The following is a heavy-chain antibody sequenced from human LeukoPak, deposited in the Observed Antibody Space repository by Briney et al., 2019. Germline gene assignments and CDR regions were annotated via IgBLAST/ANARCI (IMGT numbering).Heavy chain of an antibody. CDR2: INAGNGNT. Sequence: ASVKVSCKASGYTFTSYAMHWVRQAPGQRLEWMGWINAGNGNTKYSQKFQGRVTITRDTSASTAYMELSSLRSEDTAVYYCARCSARSSSWYRFDYRGQGTLVTVSS. D-gene: IGHD6-13*01. J-gene: IGHJ4*02. CDR1: GYTFTSYA. CDR3: ARCSARSSSWYRFDY. V-gene: IGHV1-3*01.